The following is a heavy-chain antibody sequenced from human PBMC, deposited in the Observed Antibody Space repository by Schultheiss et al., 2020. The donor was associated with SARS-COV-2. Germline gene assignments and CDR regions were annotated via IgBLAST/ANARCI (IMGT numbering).Heavy chain of an antibody. D-gene: IGHD1-26*01. J-gene: IGHJ4*02. CDR1: GESVSDYY. CDR3: ARGWGYSEY. Sequence: SETLSLTCAVDGESVSDYYWSWIRQPPGKGLEWIGEINHSGSTNYNPSLKSRVIISIDTSKKQFSLKLTSVTAADTAVYYCARGWGYSEYWGLGTLVTVSS. V-gene: IGHV4-34*01. CDR2: INHSGST.